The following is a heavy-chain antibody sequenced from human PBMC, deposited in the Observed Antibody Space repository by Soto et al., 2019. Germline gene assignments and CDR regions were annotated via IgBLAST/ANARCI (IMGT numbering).Heavy chain of an antibody. CDR3: AKDGGIGHYDPSGYFQH. CDR2: ISGSGGST. D-gene: IGHD3-16*02. V-gene: IGHV3-23*01. Sequence: EVQLLESGGGLVQPGGSLRLSCAASGFTFSSYAMSWVRQAPGKGLELVSAISGSGGSTYYADSVKGRFTISRDNSKNTLYLQMNSLRAEDTAVYYCAKDGGIGHYDPSGYFQHWGQGTLVTVSS. J-gene: IGHJ1*01. CDR1: GFTFSSYA.